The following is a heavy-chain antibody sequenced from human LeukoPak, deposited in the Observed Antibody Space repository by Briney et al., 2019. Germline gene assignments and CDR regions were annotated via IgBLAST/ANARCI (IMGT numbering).Heavy chain of an antibody. V-gene: IGHV1-2*02. Sequence: ASVKVSCKASGGTFSSYAISWVRQAPGQGLEWMGWINPNSGGTNYAQKFQGRVTMTRDTSISTAYMELSRLRSDGTAVYYCARDFTRTTAAISDYWGQGTLVTVSS. CDR1: GGTFSSYA. J-gene: IGHJ4*02. CDR2: INPNSGGT. CDR3: ARDFTRTTAAISDY. D-gene: IGHD2-2*01.